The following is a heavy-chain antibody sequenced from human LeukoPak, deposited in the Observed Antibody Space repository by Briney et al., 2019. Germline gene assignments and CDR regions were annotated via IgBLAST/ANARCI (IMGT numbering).Heavy chain of an antibody. D-gene: IGHD3-10*02. J-gene: IGHJ4*02. V-gene: IGHV3-48*01. Sequence: PGGSLRLSCADSGFTFSNYWMHWVRHAPGKGLVWISYISHSGSAEHYTDSVKGRFTISRDNAKNALYLQMNSLRAEDTAVYFCARDYVFAFDYWSQGTLVTVSS. CDR2: ISHSGSAE. CDR3: ARDYVFAFDY. CDR1: GFTFSNYW.